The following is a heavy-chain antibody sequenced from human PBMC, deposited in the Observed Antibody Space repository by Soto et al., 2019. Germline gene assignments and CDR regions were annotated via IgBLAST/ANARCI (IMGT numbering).Heavy chain of an antibody. CDR2: IYPGDSDT. V-gene: IGHV5-51*01. CDR1: GYSFTSYW. CDR3: ARTYYDFWSGYQTPSYYYYYMDV. J-gene: IGHJ6*03. D-gene: IGHD3-3*01. Sequence: PCESLKISCKGSGYSFTSYWIGCVRQMPEKGLERMGIIYPGDSDTRYSPSFQGQVTISADKSISTAYLQWSSLKASDTAMYYCARTYYDFWSGYQTPSYYYYYMDVWGKGTTVTVSS.